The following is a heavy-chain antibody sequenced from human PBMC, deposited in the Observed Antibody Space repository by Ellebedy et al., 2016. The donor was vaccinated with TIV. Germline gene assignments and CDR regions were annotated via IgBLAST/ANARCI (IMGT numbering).Heavy chain of an antibody. J-gene: IGHJ2*01. Sequence: GESLKISCAASGFTFSTYWMGWVRQAAGKGLEWVANTKQDGREKYYVDSVMGRFTISRESAKNSFYLQMNSLTAGDTAVYYCARGGPGGDNWFFGLWGRGTRVTVSS. CDR2: TKQDGREK. V-gene: IGHV3-7*01. CDR1: GFTFSTYW. D-gene: IGHD3-10*01. CDR3: ARGGPGGDNWFFGL.